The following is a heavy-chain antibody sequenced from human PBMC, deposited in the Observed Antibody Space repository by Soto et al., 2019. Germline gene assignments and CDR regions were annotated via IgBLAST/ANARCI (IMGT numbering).Heavy chain of an antibody. CDR3: ASNYDSSGYYFVY. V-gene: IGHV1-69*06. Sequence: QVQLVQSGAEVKKPGSSVKVSCKASGGIFSIYAISWVRQAPGQGLEWMGGINPIFGTANYAQKFQGRVTITADKSTSTDYMELSSLRSEDTAVYYCASNYDSSGYYFVYWGQGTLVTVSS. CDR1: GGIFSIYA. CDR2: INPIFGTA. J-gene: IGHJ4*02. D-gene: IGHD3-22*01.